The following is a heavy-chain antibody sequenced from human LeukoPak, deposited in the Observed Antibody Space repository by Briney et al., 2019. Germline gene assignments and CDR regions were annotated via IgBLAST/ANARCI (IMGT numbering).Heavy chain of an antibody. Sequence: SEALSLTCTVSGGSISSHYWSWIRQPPGKGLEGIGYIYYSGSTNYNPSLKSRVTISVDTSKNQFSLKLSSVTAADTAVYYCARVSTYCGGDCQHLDYWGQGTLVTVSS. D-gene: IGHD2-21*02. V-gene: IGHV4-59*11. CDR3: ARVSTYCGGDCQHLDY. J-gene: IGHJ4*02. CDR2: IYYSGST. CDR1: GGSISSHY.